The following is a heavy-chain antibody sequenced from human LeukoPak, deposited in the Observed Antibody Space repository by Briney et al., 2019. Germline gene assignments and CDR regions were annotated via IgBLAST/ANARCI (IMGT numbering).Heavy chain of an antibody. Sequence: ASVKVSCKASGYTFTSYGISWVRQAPGQGLEWMGWISAYNGNTNYAQKLQGRVTKITDTSTSTAYMELRSLRSDDTAVYYCARASNGDEWELLRWFDPWGQGTLVTVSS. D-gene: IGHD1-26*01. CDR1: GYTFTSYG. CDR3: ARASNGDEWELLRWFDP. V-gene: IGHV1-18*01. J-gene: IGHJ5*02. CDR2: ISAYNGNT.